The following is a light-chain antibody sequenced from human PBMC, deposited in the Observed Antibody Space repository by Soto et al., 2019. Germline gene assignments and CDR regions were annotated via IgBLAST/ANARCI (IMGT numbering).Light chain of an antibody. CDR1: QGVSRK. V-gene: IGKV3-15*01. CDR2: GAS. CDR3: QKYHTWPIT. Sequence: EIVMTQSPATLSVAPGEIVTFSCRASQGVSRKLAWYQHKPGQAPRLLISGASTGATGIPARFSGSGSGTEFTLTISSLQSEDCAIYYCQKYHTWPITFGGGTKVDIK. J-gene: IGKJ4*01.